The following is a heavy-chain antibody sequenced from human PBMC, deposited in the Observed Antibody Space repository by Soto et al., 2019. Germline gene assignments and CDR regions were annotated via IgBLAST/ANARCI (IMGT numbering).Heavy chain of an antibody. CDR1: GFTFSSYG. D-gene: IGHD2-15*01. CDR3: AKDRSAWGYCSGGSCYSGYFDY. J-gene: IGHJ4*02. V-gene: IGHV3-30*18. Sequence: GGSLRLSCAASGFTFSSYGIHFVRHSPCKWLEWVAVISYDGSNKYYADSVKGRFTISRDNSKNTLYLQMNSLRAEDTAVYYCAKDRSAWGYCSGGSCYSGYFDYWGQGTLVTVSS. CDR2: ISYDGSNK.